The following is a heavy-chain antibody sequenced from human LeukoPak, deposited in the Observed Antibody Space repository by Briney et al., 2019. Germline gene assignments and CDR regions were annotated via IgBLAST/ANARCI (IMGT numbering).Heavy chain of an antibody. V-gene: IGHV4-4*07. J-gene: IGHJ4*02. Sequence: SETLSLTCTVSGGSISSYYWSWIRQPAGKGLEWIGRIYTSGSTNYNPSLKSRVTMSVDTSKNQFSLKLSPVTAADTAVYYCARSRYGSGSYCFGYWGQGTLVTVSS. CDR3: ARSRYGSGSYCFGY. D-gene: IGHD3-10*01. CDR2: IYTSGST. CDR1: GGSISSYY.